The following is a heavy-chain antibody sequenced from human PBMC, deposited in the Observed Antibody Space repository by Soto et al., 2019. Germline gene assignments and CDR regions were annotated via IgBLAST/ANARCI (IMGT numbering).Heavy chain of an antibody. CDR3: EGSWT. D-gene: IGHD5-12*01. CDR1: GFTIRNYA. Sequence: EVQVLESGGDLVQPGGSLRLSCAASGFTIRNYAMSWVRQAPGKALEWVSGISGSSARTYYADSVKGRFTISKDTSSNTLYLQMNSLRVEDTAVYHCEGSWTWGQGTMVTVSS. CDR2: ISGSSART. J-gene: IGHJ3*01. V-gene: IGHV3-23*01.